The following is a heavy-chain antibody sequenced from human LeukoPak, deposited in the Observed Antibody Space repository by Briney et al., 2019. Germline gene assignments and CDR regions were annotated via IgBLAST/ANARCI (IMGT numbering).Heavy chain of an antibody. CDR2: INPNSGGT. J-gene: IGHJ6*03. CDR3: ARKGRGSGAPPYYYYYMDV. V-gene: IGHV1-2*02. Sequence: GASVKVSCKASGYTFTGYYMHWVRQAPGQGLEWMGWINPNSGGTNYAQKFQGRVTMTRDTSISTAYMELSRLRSDDTAVYYCARKGRGSGAPPYYYYYMDVWGKGTTVTISS. CDR1: GYTFTGYY. D-gene: IGHD3-16*01.